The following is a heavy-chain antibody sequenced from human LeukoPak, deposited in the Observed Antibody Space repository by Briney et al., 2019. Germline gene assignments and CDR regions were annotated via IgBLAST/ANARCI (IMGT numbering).Heavy chain of an antibody. CDR1: GFTVSSDY. J-gene: IGHJ5*02. V-gene: IGHV3-66*01. D-gene: IGHD3-9*01. Sequence: GGSLRLSCAASGFTVSSDYMSWVRQAPGKGLEWVSTIYSGGNTYYADSVKGRFTISRDNAKNSLYLQMNSLRAEDTAVYYCARGNYDILTGFWFDPWGQGTLVTVSS. CDR2: IYSGGNT. CDR3: ARGNYDILTGFWFDP.